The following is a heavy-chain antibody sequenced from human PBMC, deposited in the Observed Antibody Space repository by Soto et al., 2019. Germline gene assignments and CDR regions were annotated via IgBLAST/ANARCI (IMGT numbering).Heavy chain of an antibody. Sequence: GESPSVRRAAAGFTCGDFCMSWIRKAPGKGLEWVSYISSSGSTIYYADSVKGRFTISRDNAKNSLYLQMNSLRAEDTAVYYCARDPPTYDFWSGYPMPPFDFCGEGTLVTVSS. CDR3: ARDPPTYDFWSGYPMPPFDF. V-gene: IGHV3-11*01. CDR2: ISSSGSTI. D-gene: IGHD3-3*01. CDR1: GFTCGDFC. J-gene: IGHJ4*02.